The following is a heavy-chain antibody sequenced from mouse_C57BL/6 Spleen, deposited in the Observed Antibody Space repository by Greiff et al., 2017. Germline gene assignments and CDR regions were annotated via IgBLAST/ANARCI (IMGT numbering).Heavy chain of an antibody. CDR2: IYPSDSET. J-gene: IGHJ4*01. CDR3: ARDSSGAMDY. Sequence: QVQLQQPGAELVRPGSSVKLSCKASGYTFTSYWMDWVKQRPGQGLEWIGNIYPSDSETHYNQKFKDKAKLTVDKSSSTAYMQLSSLTSEDSAVYYCARDSSGAMDYWGQGTSVTVSS. CDR1: GYTFTSYW. V-gene: IGHV1-61*01.